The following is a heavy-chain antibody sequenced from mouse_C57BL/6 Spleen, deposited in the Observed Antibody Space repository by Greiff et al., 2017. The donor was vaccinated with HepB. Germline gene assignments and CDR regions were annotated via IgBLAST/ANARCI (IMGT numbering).Heavy chain of an antibody. CDR3: AREHYGSSSWFAY. D-gene: IGHD1-1*01. V-gene: IGHV1-39*01. Sequence: VQLQQSGPELVKPGASVKISCKASGYSFTDYNMNWVKQSNGKSLEWIGVINPNYGTTSYNQKFKGKATLTVDQSSSTAYMQLSSLTAEDSAVYYCAREHYGSSSWFAYWGQGTLVTVSA. CDR1: GYSFTDYN. J-gene: IGHJ3*01. CDR2: INPNYGTT.